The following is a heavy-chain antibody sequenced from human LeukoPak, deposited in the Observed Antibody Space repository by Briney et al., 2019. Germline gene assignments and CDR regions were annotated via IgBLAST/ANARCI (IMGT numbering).Heavy chain of an antibody. Sequence: ASVKVSCKASGYTFSDYYMHWVGQAPGQGLEWMGWIKPNSGGTNYAQKFQGRVTMTRDTSINTAYMELSSLRSDVTPVYYCARGSAMVATYRGGNWFDPWGQGTLVTVSS. D-gene: IGHD5-18*01. J-gene: IGHJ5*02. V-gene: IGHV1-2*02. CDR2: IKPNSGGT. CDR3: ARGSAMVATYRGGNWFDP. CDR1: GYTFSDYY.